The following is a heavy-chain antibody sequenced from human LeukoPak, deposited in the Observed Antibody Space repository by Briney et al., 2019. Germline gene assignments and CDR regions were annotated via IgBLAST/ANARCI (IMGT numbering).Heavy chain of an antibody. D-gene: IGHD4/OR15-4a*01. CDR1: GYTLTELS. CDR2: FEPEHGKT. CDR3: AIGAAFDPLTFDF. V-gene: IGHV1-24*01. Sequence: ASVKVSCKISGYTLTELSMNWVRQAPGKGLEWLGGFEPEHGKTIYAQKFQGRVTVTEDTSSDTGYMELSSLRSEDTAMYYCAIGAAFDPLTFDFWGQGTLVIVSS. J-gene: IGHJ4*02.